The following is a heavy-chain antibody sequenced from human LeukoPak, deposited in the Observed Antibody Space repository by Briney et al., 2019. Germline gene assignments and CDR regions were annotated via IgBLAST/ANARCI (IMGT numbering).Heavy chain of an antibody. CDR3: ARDFSLLLDY. V-gene: IGHV3-30-3*01. J-gene: IGHJ4*02. CDR2: ISYDGSNK. D-gene: IGHD2/OR15-2a*01. CDR1: GFTFSSYA. Sequence: GGSLRLSCAASGFTFSSYAMHWVRQAPGKGLEWVAVISYDGSNKYYADSVKGRFTISRDNSKNTLYLQMNSLRAEDTAVYYCARDFSLLLDYWGQGTLVTVSS.